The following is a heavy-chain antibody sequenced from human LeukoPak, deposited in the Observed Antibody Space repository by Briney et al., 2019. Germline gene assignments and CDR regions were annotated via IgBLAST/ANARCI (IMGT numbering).Heavy chain of an antibody. Sequence: SETLSLTCAVSGYSLGSGYSWGWIRQPPGKGLEWIGSVSHSGSTYYNPSLKSRVTISMDRSKNQFSLKLESVTAADTAVYYCARDLSTWGQGTLVTVSS. V-gene: IGHV4-38-2*02. CDR3: ARDLST. CDR2: VSHSGST. CDR1: GYSLGSGYS. J-gene: IGHJ5*02.